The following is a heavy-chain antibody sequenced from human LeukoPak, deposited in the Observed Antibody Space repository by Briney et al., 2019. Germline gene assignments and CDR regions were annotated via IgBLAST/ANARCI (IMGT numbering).Heavy chain of an antibody. CDR2: IYSGGST. CDR1: GFTLSSNY. D-gene: IGHD5-12*01. CDR3: ARGHRAGPTN. J-gene: IGHJ4*02. Sequence: PGGSPRLSCAASGFTLSSNYMSWVPQAPGKGLEWVSVIYSGGSTYYADSVQGRFTISRDNSKNTLDLQMNSLRAEDTAVYYCARGHRAGPTNWGQGTLVTVSS. V-gene: IGHV3-53*01.